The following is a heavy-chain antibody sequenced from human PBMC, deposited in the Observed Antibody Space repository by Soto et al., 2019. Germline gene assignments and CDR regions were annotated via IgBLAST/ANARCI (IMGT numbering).Heavy chain of an antibody. CDR3: VQGRYPTMATPLDH. V-gene: IGHV3-9*01. D-gene: IGHD2-15*01. J-gene: IGHJ4*02. Sequence: EVQLVESGGGLVQPGRSLRLSCAASGFTVDNCGMHWVRQAPGKGLEWVAGISWYSSTIGYADSVKGRFIISRDDAKNSLYLQMDSLRGEDTALYYCVQGRYPTMATPLDHWGQGTQVIVSS. CDR1: GFTVDNCG. CDR2: ISWYSSTI.